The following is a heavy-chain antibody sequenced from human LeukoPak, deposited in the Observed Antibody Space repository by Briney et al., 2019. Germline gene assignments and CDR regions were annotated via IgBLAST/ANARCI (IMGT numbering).Heavy chain of an antibody. CDR2: IKEDGSEK. J-gene: IGHJ4*02. CDR3: ASQFWWAAVAGTTLDY. V-gene: IGHV3-7*05. D-gene: IGHD6-19*01. Sequence: GGSLRLSCIASGFTFSRYWMSWVRQAPGGGLEWVANIKEDGSEKYYVDSVKGRFTISRDNAKISLYLHMNSLRAEDTAVYYCASQFWWAAVAGTTLDYWGQGTLVTVSS. CDR1: GFTFSRYW.